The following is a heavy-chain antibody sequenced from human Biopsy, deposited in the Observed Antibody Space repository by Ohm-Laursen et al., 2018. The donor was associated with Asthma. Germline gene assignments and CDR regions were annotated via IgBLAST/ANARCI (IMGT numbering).Heavy chain of an antibody. CDR2: MSFDGRQT. D-gene: IGHD3-22*01. CDR3: ARDPAGYYYFDY. CDR1: GFSFNSYG. J-gene: IGHJ4*02. V-gene: IGHV3-33*05. Sequence: SLRLSCAASGFSFNSYGMHWVRQAPGKGLEWVAVMSFDGRQTYYADSVKGRFTISRDNSKNTLYLQMNSLRAEDTAVYYCARDPAGYYYFDYWGQGTLVTVSS.